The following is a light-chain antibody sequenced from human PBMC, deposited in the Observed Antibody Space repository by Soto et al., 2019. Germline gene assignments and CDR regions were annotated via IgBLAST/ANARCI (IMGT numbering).Light chain of an antibody. Sequence: EIVVTQSPATLSVSPGESATLSCRATQTLSVNLAWYQQKPGQAPRLLIYGASRRATGIPARLSGSGSGTEFTLTISSLQSEDFAVYYCHQYNDWPRTFGQGTKVEIK. CDR3: HQYNDWPRT. J-gene: IGKJ1*01. CDR2: GAS. CDR1: QTLSVN. V-gene: IGKV3-15*01.